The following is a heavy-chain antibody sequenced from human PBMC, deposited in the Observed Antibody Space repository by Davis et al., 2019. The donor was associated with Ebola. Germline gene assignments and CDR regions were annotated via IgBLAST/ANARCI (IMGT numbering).Heavy chain of an antibody. J-gene: IGHJ6*02. D-gene: IGHD3-22*01. V-gene: IGHV3-21*01. CDR1: GFTFSSYS. CDR3: VRTGAMIVVANGGYYYGMDV. Sequence: GESLKISCAASGFTFSSYSMNWVRQAPGKGLEWVSSISSSSSYIYYADSVKGRFTISRDNAKNSLYLQMNSLRAEDTAVYYCVRTGAMIVVANGGYYYGMDVWGQGTTVTVSS. CDR2: ISSSSSYI.